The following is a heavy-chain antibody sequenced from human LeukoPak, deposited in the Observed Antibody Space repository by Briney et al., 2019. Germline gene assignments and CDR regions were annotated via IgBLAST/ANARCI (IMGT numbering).Heavy chain of an antibody. CDR2: ISASAGTT. D-gene: IGHD5-12*01. CDR1: GFTFSGYA. CDR3: AKDPASYEYYFDY. Sequence: GGSLRLSCAASGFTFSGYAMSWVRQAPGEGLEWGSSISASAGTTYYADSVKGRFTISRDNSKNTLDLQMNSLRAEDTAVYYCAKDPASYEYYFDYWGQGPLVTVSS. J-gene: IGHJ4*02. V-gene: IGHV3-23*01.